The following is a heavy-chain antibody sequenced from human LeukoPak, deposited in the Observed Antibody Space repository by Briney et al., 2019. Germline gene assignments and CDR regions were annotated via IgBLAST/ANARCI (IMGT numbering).Heavy chain of an antibody. D-gene: IGHD4-23*01. J-gene: IGHJ4*02. CDR2: ICPGDSDT. Sequence: GDPLKIPCKGSGYGFSSYWIGWVRQMPGKGLEYMGIICPGDSDTRYSQSFQGQVTISADKSITTAYLQWSSLKASDTAMYYCARHTTVGGSLRFDYWGQGTLVSVSS. V-gene: IGHV5-51*01. CDR3: ARHTTVGGSLRFDY. CDR1: GYGFSSYW.